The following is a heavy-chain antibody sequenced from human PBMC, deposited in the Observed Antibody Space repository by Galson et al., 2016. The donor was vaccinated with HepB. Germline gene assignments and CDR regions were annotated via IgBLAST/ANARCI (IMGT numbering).Heavy chain of an antibody. CDR2: IGTARDT. CDR3: ARDESAVGAMGKFDY. D-gene: IGHD1-26*01. CDR1: GFTFSSYD. Sequence: SLRLSCAASGFTFSSYDMHWVRPATGKGLEWVSAIGTARDTYYPGSVKGRFTLSRENAKNSLYLQMNSLRAGDTAVYYCARDESAVGAMGKFDYWGQGTLVTVSS. J-gene: IGHJ4*02. V-gene: IGHV3-13*01.